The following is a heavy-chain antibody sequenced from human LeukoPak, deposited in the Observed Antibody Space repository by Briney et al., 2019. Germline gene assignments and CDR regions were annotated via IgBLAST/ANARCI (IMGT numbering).Heavy chain of an antibody. CDR3: ARDREVGATGYYFDY. Sequence: PSETLSLTCTVSGGSISSGSYYWSWIRQPAGKGLEWIGRIYTSGSTTYNSSLKSRVTISLDTSKNHFSLRLSSVTAADTAVYYCARDREVGATGYYFDYWGQGTLVTVSS. J-gene: IGHJ4*02. V-gene: IGHV4-61*02. CDR2: IYTSGST. D-gene: IGHD1-26*01. CDR1: GGSISSGSYY.